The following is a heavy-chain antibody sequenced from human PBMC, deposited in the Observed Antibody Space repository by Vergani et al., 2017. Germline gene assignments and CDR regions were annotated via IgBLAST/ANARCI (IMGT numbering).Heavy chain of an antibody. CDR3: ARDLHEMAYYYYYYMDV. Sequence: QVQLVESGGGVVQPGRSLRLSCAASGFTFSSYGMHWVRQAPGKGLEWVAVIWYDGSNKYYADSVKGRFTISRDNSKNTLYLQMNSLRAEDTAVYYCARDLHEMAYYYYYYMDVWGKGTTVTVSS. CDR2: IWYDGSNK. CDR1: GFTFSSYG. D-gene: IGHD5-24*01. V-gene: IGHV3-30*19. J-gene: IGHJ6*03.